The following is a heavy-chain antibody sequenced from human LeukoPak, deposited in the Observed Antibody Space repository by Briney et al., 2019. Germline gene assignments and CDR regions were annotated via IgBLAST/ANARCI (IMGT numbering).Heavy chain of an antibody. Sequence: SETLSLTCTVSGGSISSGGYSWSWVRQHPGKGLEWIGYIYYSGSTYYNPSLKSRVTISVDTSKNQFSLKLSSVTAADTAVYYCARARYGDYVSVNWGQGTLVTVSS. J-gene: IGHJ4*02. D-gene: IGHD4-17*01. CDR3: ARARYGDYVSVN. V-gene: IGHV4-31*03. CDR2: IYYSGST. CDR1: GGSISSGGYS.